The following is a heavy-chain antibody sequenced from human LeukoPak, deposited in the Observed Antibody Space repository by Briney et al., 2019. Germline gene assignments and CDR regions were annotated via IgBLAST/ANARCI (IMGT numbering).Heavy chain of an antibody. CDR1: GGSFSGYY. CDR3: AREGGGSYAC. J-gene: IGHJ4*02. D-gene: IGHD1-26*01. CDR2: INHSGST. Sequence: PSETLSLTCAVYGGSFSGYYWSWIRQPPGKGLEWIGEINHSGSTNYNPSLKSRVTISVDTSKNQFSLKLSSVTAADTAVYYCAREGGGSYACWGQGTLVTVSS. V-gene: IGHV4-34*01.